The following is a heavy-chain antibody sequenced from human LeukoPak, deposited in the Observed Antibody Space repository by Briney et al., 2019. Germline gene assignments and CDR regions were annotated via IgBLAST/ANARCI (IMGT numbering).Heavy chain of an antibody. CDR1: GYTLTELS. CDR2: FDPEDGET. J-gene: IGHJ5*02. CDR3: ATMVVVVPAAISWFDP. D-gene: IGHD2-2*02. V-gene: IGHV1-24*01. Sequence: ASVKVSCKVSGYTLTELSMHWVRQAPGKGLEWMGGFDPEDGETIYAQKFQGRVIMTEDTSTDTAYMELSSLRSEDTAVYYCATMVVVVPAAISWFDPWGQGTLVTVSS.